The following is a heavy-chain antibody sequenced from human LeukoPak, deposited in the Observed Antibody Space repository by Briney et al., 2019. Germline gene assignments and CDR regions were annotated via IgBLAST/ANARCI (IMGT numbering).Heavy chain of an antibody. Sequence: GGSLRLSCAVSGFTFSNYAMSWVRQAPGKGLEWVSVVSGSGDFTFYADSMKGRFTVFRDNSKNTLYLQMNGLRAEDTAVYYCAKDQGDYYDGSGLDSWGQGTLVTVSS. CDR3: AKDQGDYYDGSGLDS. D-gene: IGHD3-22*01. J-gene: IGHJ4*02. CDR2: VSGSGDFT. V-gene: IGHV3-23*01. CDR1: GFTFSNYA.